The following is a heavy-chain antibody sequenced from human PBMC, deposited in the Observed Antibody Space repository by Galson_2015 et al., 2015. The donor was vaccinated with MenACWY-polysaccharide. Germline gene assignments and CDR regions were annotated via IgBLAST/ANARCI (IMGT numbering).Heavy chain of an antibody. CDR2: INAGNGNT. D-gene: IGHD2-15*01. Sequence: SVKVSCKASGYTFSSYAMHWVRQAPGQRLEWMGWINAGNGNTKYPQKFQGRLTITWDTSASTAYMDLSSPRSEDTAVYYCARDTPGYCSGGSCEDLDYWGQGTLVTVSS. CDR1: GYTFSSYA. V-gene: IGHV1-3*01. CDR3: ARDTPGYCSGGSCEDLDY. J-gene: IGHJ4*02.